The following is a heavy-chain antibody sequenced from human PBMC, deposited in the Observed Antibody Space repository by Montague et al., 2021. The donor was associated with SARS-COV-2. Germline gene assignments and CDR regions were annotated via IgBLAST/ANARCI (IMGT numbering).Heavy chain of an antibody. J-gene: IGHJ4*02. Sequence: SETLSLTCAVYGGSFSGYYWSWIRQPPGKGLEWIGEINHSGSTNYNPSLKSRVTISVDTSKNQFSLKLKSVTAADTANYYCARGHQGVAMIVVVMIGAQFYLDYWGQGRLVTVSS. CDR1: GGSFSGYY. D-gene: IGHD3-22*01. CDR2: INHSGST. CDR3: ARGHQGVAMIVVVMIGAQFYLDY. V-gene: IGHV4-34*01.